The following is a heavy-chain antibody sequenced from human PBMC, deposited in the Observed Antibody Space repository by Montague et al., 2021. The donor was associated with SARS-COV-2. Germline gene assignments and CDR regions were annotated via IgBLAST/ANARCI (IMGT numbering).Heavy chain of an antibody. CDR1: GGSISSGGYY. V-gene: IGHV4-31*03. CDR3: ARAGTITMIVVVIDAFDX. Sequence: TLSLTCTVSGGSISSGGYYWSWIRQHPGKGLEWIGYIYYSGSTYYNPSLKSRVTIPVDTSKNQFSLKLSSVTAADTAVYYCARAGTITMIVVVIDAFDXWGQGTMVTVSS. CDR2: IYYSGST. J-gene: IGHJ3*02. D-gene: IGHD3-22*01.